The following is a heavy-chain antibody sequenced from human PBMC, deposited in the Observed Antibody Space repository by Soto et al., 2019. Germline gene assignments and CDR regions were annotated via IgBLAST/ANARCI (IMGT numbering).Heavy chain of an antibody. CDR2: IYHSGST. V-gene: IGHV4-30-2*01. Sequence: QLQLQESGSGLVKPSQTLSLTCAVSGGSISSGGYSWSWIRQPPGKGLEWIGYIYHSGSTYYNPSPXSXXTQSVDSSKNQFSPKLSSVTAADTAVYYCARVPGPWGQGTLVTVSS. J-gene: IGHJ5*02. CDR3: ARVPGP. CDR1: GGSISSGGYS.